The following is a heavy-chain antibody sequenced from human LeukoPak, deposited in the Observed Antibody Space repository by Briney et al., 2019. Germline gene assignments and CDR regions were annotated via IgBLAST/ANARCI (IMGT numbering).Heavy chain of an antibody. CDR3: ARGYGMDV. J-gene: IGHJ6*02. Sequence: PGGSLRLSCAVSGFTFSIFWMHWVRQAPGKGLVWVSRITGDGSSTSYADSVKGRFTISRDNAKNTLYLQMNSLRAEDSAVYYCARGYGMDVWGQGTTVTVSS. CDR2: ITGDGSST. CDR1: GFTFSIFW. V-gene: IGHV3-74*01.